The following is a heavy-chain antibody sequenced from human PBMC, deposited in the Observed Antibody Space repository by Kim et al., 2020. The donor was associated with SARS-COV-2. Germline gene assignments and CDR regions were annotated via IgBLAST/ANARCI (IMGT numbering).Heavy chain of an antibody. CDR3: ARHSGIGTGFTY. V-gene: IGHV4-39*01. CDR2: IYYSGST. CDR1: GGSISSSGYY. D-gene: IGHD1-7*01. Sequence: SETLSLTCSVSGGSISSSGYYWGWIRQPPGEGLEWIGSIYYSGSTYYNPSLKSRVTISVDTSKNQFSPKMSSVTAADTAVYFCARHSGIGTGFTYWGQGALVTVSS. J-gene: IGHJ4*02.